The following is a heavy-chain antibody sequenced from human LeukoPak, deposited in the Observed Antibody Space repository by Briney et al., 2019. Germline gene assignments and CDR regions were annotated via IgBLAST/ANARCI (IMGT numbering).Heavy chain of an antibody. J-gene: IGHJ6*02. CDR3: AKDLYSSSWYNYYYGMDV. Sequence: GGSLRLSCAASGFTFDDYAMHWVRHAPGKGLEWVSGISWNSGSIGYADSVKGRLTISRDNAKNSLYLQMNSLRAEDTALYYCAKDLYSSSWYNYYYGMDVWGQGTTVTVSS. D-gene: IGHD6-13*01. CDR2: ISWNSGSI. CDR1: GFTFDDYA. V-gene: IGHV3-9*01.